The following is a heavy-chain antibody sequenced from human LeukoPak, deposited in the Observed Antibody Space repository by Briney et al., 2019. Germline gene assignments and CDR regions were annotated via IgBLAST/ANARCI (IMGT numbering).Heavy chain of an antibody. CDR3: ARVVTVVTNQRDFDY. J-gene: IGHJ4*02. CDR2: IRYDGSNK. Sequence: GGSLRLSCAAYGFTFSSYGMHSVRQAPGKGLEWVAFIRYDGSNKYYADSVKGRFTISRDNSKNTLYLQMNSLRAEDTAVYYCARVVTVVTNQRDFDYWGQGTLVTVSS. CDR1: GFTFSSYG. D-gene: IGHD4-23*01. V-gene: IGHV3-30*02.